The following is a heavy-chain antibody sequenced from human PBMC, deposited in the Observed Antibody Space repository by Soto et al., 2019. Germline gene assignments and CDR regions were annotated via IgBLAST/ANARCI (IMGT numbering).Heavy chain of an antibody. CDR2: IHYSGST. CDR3: ARAPTYYYDSSGCRFDY. V-gene: IGHV4-30-4*01. Sequence: SETLSLTCPVSGGSISSGDYYWSWIRQPPGKGLEWIGYIHYSGSTYYNPSLKSRVTISVDTSKNQFSLKVSSVTAADTAVYYCARAPTYYYDSSGCRFDYWGQGTLVTVSS. J-gene: IGHJ4*02. D-gene: IGHD3-22*01. CDR1: GGSISSGDYY.